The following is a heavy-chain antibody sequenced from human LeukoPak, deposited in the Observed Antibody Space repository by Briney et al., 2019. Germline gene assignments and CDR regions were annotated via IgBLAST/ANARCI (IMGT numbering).Heavy chain of an antibody. J-gene: IGHJ4*02. CDR2: IYPGDSDT. Sequence: GESLKISRKGSGYSFTSYWIGWVRQMPGKGLEWMGIIYPGDSDTRYSPSFQGQVTISADKSISTAYLQWSSLKASDTAMYYCANPAPGNSAAGTGDFDYWGQGTLVTVSS. V-gene: IGHV5-51*01. D-gene: IGHD6-13*01. CDR3: ANPAPGNSAAGTGDFDY. CDR1: GYSFTSYW.